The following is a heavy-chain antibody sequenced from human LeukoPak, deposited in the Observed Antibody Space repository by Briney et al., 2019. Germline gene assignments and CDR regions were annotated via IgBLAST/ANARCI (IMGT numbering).Heavy chain of an antibody. J-gene: IGHJ4*02. V-gene: IGHV4-59*08. CDR2: IYHSGST. CDR3: ARVVAVAGPVIDY. Sequence: SETLSLTCAVYGGSFSGYYWSWIRQPPGKGLEWIGYIYHSGSTNYNPSLKSRVTISVDTSKNQFSLKLSSVTAADTAVYYCARVVAVAGPVIDYWGQGTLVTVSS. CDR1: GGSFSGYY. D-gene: IGHD6-19*01.